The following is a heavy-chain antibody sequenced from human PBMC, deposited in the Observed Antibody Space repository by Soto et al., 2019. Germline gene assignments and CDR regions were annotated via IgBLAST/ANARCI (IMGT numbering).Heavy chain of an antibody. V-gene: IGHV3-21*01. CDR2: ISSSSSYI. J-gene: IGHJ6*02. Sequence: EVQLVESGGGLVKPGGSLRLSCAASGFTFSSYSMNWVRQAPGKGLEWVSSISSSSSYIYYADSVKGRFTISRDNAKNSLYLQMNRLSAEDTSVYYCARMLGETPVRFLEWLDINLTEYGMDVWGQGTTVTVSS. CDR3: ARMLGETPVRFLEWLDINLTEYGMDV. CDR1: GFTFSSYS. D-gene: IGHD3-3*01.